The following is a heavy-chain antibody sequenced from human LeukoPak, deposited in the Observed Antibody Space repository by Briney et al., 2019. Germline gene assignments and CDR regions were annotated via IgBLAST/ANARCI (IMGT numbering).Heavy chain of an antibody. CDR3: ARARGQEYYYDSSGPLDY. D-gene: IGHD3-22*01. Sequence: PGRSLRLSCAASGFTFSSYAMHWVRQAPGKGLEWVAVISYDGSNKYYADSVKGRFTISRDNSKNTLYLQMNSLRAEDTAVYYCARARGQEYYYDSSGPLDYWGQGTLVTVSS. CDR1: GFTFSSYA. CDR2: ISYDGSNK. V-gene: IGHV3-30-3*01. J-gene: IGHJ4*02.